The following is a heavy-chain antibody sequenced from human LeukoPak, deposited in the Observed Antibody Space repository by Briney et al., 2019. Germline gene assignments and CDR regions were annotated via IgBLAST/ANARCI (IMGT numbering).Heavy chain of an antibody. CDR1: GFTFSSYW. Sequence: GGSTRLSCAASGFTFSSYWMHWIRQAPGRGLVWVSRINSDGSSTSYADSVKGRFTISRDNAKNTLYLQMNSLRAEDTAVYYCARMPGPSSSLYPLDYWGQGTLVTVSS. V-gene: IGHV3-74*01. D-gene: IGHD6-13*01. CDR3: ARMPGPSSSLYPLDY. CDR2: INSDGSST. J-gene: IGHJ4*02.